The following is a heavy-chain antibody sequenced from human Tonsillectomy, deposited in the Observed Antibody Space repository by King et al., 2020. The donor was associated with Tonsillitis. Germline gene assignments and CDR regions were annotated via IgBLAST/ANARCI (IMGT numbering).Heavy chain of an antibody. CDR3: AKSDSGCLSDN. D-gene: IGHD2-21*01. Sequence: VQLVESGGDLVQPGESLKLSCVASGFSFSSYWMHWVRQVPGKGLVWVSRIDTDGIDTSYADSVKGRFTISRDNAKNTLYLQMNSLRAEDTAVYYCAKSDSGCLSDNWGQGTLVTVSS. CDR2: IDTDGIDT. J-gene: IGHJ4*02. V-gene: IGHV3-74*01. CDR1: GFSFSSYW.